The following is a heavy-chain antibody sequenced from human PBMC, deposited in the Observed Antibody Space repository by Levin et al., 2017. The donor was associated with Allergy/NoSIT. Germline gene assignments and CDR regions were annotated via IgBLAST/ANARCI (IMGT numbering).Heavy chain of an antibody. J-gene: IGHJ4*02. CDR1: GFTFSSYA. CDR2: ISGGGGST. Sequence: GESLKISCAASGFTFSSYAMSWVRQAPGKGLEWVSAISGGGGSTNYADSVKGRFTISRDNSKNTLYLQMNSLRADDTAVYYCAKFDPLRDDDSDYWGQGTLVTVSS. V-gene: IGHV3-23*01. CDR3: AKFDPLRDDDSDY. D-gene: IGHD1-1*01.